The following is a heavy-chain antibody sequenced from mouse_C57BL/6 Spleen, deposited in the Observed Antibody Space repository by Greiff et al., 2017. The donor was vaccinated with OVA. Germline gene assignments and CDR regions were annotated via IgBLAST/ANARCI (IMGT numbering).Heavy chain of an antibody. V-gene: IGHV14-1*01. J-gene: IGHJ3*01. CDR3: TTPHYYGSSIFAY. CDR1: GFNIQDYY. Sequence: EVQLQQSGAELVRPGASVKLSCTASGFNIQDYYMHWVKQRPEQGLEWIGRIDPEDGDTEYAPKFQGKATMTADTSSNTAYLQLSSLTSEDTAVYYCTTPHYYGSSIFAYWGQGTLVTVSA. CDR2: IDPEDGDT. D-gene: IGHD1-1*01.